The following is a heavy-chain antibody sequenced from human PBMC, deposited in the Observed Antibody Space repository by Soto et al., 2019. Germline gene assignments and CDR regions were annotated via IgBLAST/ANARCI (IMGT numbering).Heavy chain of an antibody. J-gene: IGHJ4*02. CDR1: GYSISSSNW. D-gene: IGHD2-2*01. V-gene: IGHV4-28*01. CDR2: IYYSGST. Sequence: QVQLQESGPGLVKPSDTLSLTCAVSGYSISSSNWWGWIRQPPGKGLEWIGYIYYSGSTYYNPSLKSLVNLSVDTSKNQFSLKLSSVTAVDTAVHYFRVVPAATREGWNDYWGQGTLVTVSS. CDR3: RVVPAATREGWNDY.